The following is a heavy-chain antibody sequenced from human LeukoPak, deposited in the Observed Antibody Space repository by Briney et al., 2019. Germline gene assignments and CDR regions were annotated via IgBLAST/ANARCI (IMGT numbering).Heavy chain of an antibody. J-gene: IGHJ4*02. CDR2: IRYDGSNK. CDR3: ARSRIPAARQYFPFDY. V-gene: IGHV3-30*02. CDR1: GFTFSSYG. Sequence: PGGSLRLSCAASGFTFSSYGMHWVRQAPGKGLEWVAFIRYDGSNKYYADSVKGRFTISRDNSKNTLYLQMNSLRAEDTAVYYCARSRIPAARQYFPFDYWGQGTLVTVSS. D-gene: IGHD2-2*01.